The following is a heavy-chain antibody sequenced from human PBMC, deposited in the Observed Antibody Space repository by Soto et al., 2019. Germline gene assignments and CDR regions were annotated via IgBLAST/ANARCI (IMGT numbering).Heavy chain of an antibody. CDR1: GFTFSSYW. CDR2: INSDGSTT. D-gene: IGHD5-18*01. CDR3: ARVNPGYSYVNY. Sequence: EVQLVESGGGLVQPGGSLRLSCAASGFTFSSYWMLWVRQAPGKGVVWVSRINSDGSTTSYADSVKGRFTISRDTAKNTLYLQMNSLRAEDTAVYYCARVNPGYSYVNYWGQGTLVTVSS. V-gene: IGHV3-74*01. J-gene: IGHJ4*02.